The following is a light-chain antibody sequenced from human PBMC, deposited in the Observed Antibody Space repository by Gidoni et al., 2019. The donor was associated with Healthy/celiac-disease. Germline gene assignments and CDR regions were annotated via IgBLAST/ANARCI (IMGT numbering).Light chain of an antibody. V-gene: IGLV1-40*01. CDR2: GNS. CDR1: SPNIGAGYD. Sequence: QSVLTQPPPVSGAPGQRATIACTGRSPNIGAGYDVPWYQQLPGTAPKLLIYGNSNRPSGVPDRFSGSKSGTSASLAITGLQAEDEADYYCQSYDSSLSGYVVFGGGTKLTVL. J-gene: IGLJ2*01. CDR3: QSYDSSLSGYVV.